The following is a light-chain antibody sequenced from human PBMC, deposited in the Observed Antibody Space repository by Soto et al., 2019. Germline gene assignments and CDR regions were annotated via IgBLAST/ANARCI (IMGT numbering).Light chain of an antibody. CDR3: QQYNNWPWT. Sequence: EVVMTQSPATLSVSPGERATLSCRASQSVSSNLGWYQQKPGQAPRLLIYGASNRATGIPARFSGSGSGTEFTLTVRSLQSEDFAVYYCQQYNNWPWTFGQGTKVEIK. CDR2: GAS. CDR1: QSVSSN. J-gene: IGKJ1*01. V-gene: IGKV3-15*01.